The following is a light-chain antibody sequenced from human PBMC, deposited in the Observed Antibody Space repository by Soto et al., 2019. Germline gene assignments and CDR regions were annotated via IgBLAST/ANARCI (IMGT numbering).Light chain of an antibody. V-gene: IGKV1-5*01. CDR2: DAS. J-gene: IGKJ1*01. CDR1: QSISTW. CDR3: QQSYSTTWT. Sequence: DIQMTQSPSTLSAFVGDRVTITCRASQSISTWLAWYQQKPGKAPKLLIYDASSLESGVPSRFSGSGSGTEFTLTISSLQPEDFATYSCQQSYSTTWTFGQGTKVDI.